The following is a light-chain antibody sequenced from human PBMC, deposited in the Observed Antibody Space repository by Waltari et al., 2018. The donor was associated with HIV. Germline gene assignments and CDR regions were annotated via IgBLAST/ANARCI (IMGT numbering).Light chain of an antibody. J-gene: IGLJ1*01. CDR1: STYVDPF. CDR3: CSHAGNFIFV. Sequence: QSALTQPHSVSGSPGQSLTISCTGPSTYVDPFVSWYQQHPGNAPKVIIFDVNKRPSGVPDRFSGSKSGNTASLTISGLQAEDEADYYCCSHAGNFIFVFGTGTKVTVL. V-gene: IGLV2-11*01. CDR2: DVN.